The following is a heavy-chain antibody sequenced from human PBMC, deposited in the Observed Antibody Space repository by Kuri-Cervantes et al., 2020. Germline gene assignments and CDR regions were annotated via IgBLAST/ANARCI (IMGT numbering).Heavy chain of an antibody. D-gene: IGHD2-21*02. CDR2: INHSGST. CDR3: ARVWGRRPRSGDWPARLDAFDI. J-gene: IGHJ3*02. Sequence: SQTLSLTCAVYGGSVSGYYWSWIRQPPGKGLEWIGEINHSGSTNYNPSLKSRVTISVDTSKNQFSLKLSSVTAADTAVYYCARVWGRRPRSGDWPARLDAFDIWGQGTMVTVSS. V-gene: IGHV4-34*01. CDR1: GGSVSGYY.